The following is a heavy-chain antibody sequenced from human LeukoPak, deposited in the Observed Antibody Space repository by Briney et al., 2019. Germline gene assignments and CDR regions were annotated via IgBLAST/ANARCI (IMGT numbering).Heavy chain of an antibody. J-gene: IGHJ4*02. CDR1: GYTFTSYG. CDR3: ARNGGSIKVIIDY. D-gene: IGHD3-16*01. V-gene: IGHV1-18*01. CDR2: ISSNSDNT. Sequence: GASVNVSCKATGYTFTSYGISWVRQAPGQGLEWMGWISSNSDNTNYAQKLQGRVAMTTDTSTSTAYMELRSLRSDDTAVYYCARNGGSIKVIIDYWGQGTLVTVSS.